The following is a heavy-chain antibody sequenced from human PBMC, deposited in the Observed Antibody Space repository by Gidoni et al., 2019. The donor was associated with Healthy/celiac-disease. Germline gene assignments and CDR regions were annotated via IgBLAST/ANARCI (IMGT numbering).Heavy chain of an antibody. Sequence: QVQLVASGGGVVQPGMSLRLSCAASGFTFSSYAMHWVRQAPGKGLGWVAVISYDGSNKYYADSVKGRFTISRDNSKNTLYLQMNSLRAEDTAVYYCAKGGPGDYFDYWGQGTLVTVSS. V-gene: IGHV3-30-3*01. CDR1: GFTFSSYA. CDR3: AKGGPGDYFDY. J-gene: IGHJ4*02. D-gene: IGHD3-16*01. CDR2: ISYDGSNK.